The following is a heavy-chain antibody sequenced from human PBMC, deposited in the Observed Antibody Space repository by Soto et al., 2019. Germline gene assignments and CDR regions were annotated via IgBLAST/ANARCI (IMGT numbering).Heavy chain of an antibody. CDR3: ARDIDPARFVEWTSIDY. Sequence: QVQLVQSGAEVKKSGASVKVSCKASGYSFTDYAFTWVRQAPGPGLEWMGWISAYNGNTNYAQNLQGRVTMTTDTSTRTAYMELRSLRSDDTAVYYCARDIDPARFVEWTSIDYWGQGTLVTVSS. V-gene: IGHV1-18*01. D-gene: IGHD3-3*01. CDR1: GYSFTDYA. CDR2: ISAYNGNT. J-gene: IGHJ4*02.